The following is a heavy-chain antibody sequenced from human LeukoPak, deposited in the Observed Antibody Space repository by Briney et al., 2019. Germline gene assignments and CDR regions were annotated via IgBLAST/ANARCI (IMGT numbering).Heavy chain of an antibody. CDR2: ISSSSSYI. CDR3: AREEPGVAVAGY. Sequence: GGSLRLSCAASGFTFSSYSMNWVRQAPGKGLEWVSSISSSSSYIYYADSVKGRFTISRDNAKNSLYLQMNSLRAEDTAVYYCAREEPGVAVAGYWGQGTLVTVSS. D-gene: IGHD6-19*01. CDR1: GFTFSSYS. V-gene: IGHV3-21*01. J-gene: IGHJ4*02.